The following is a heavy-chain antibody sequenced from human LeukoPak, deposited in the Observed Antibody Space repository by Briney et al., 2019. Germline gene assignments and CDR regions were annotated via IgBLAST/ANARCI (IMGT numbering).Heavy chain of an antibody. D-gene: IGHD1-1*01. CDR2: INHSGST. J-gene: IGHJ4*02. V-gene: IGHV4-34*01. Sequence: KPSETLSLTCAVYGGSFSGYYWSWIRQPPGKGLEWIGEINHSGSTNYNPSLKSRVTISVDTSKNQFSLYLDSVTAADTAVYYCARDWNRYAYWGQGTLVTVSS. CDR1: GGSFSGYY. CDR3: ARDWNRYAY.